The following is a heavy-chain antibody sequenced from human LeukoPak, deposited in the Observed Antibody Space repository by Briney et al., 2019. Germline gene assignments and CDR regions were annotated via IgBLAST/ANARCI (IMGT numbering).Heavy chain of an antibody. D-gene: IGHD3-10*01. CDR2: ISGSGDVT. CDR3: AKGGEMGIFDC. V-gene: IGHV3-23*01. Sequence: PGGSLRLSCAASGFSISNNGMSWVRQAPGKRLEWVSGISGSGDVTWYADSVKGRFTISRDNSKNTLYLQMNSLRAEDTAVYYCAKGGEMGIFDCWGQGTLVTVSS. J-gene: IGHJ4*02. CDR1: GFSISNNG.